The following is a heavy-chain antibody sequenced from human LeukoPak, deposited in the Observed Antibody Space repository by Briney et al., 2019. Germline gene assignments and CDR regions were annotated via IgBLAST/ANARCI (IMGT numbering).Heavy chain of an antibody. V-gene: IGHV1-8*03. D-gene: IGHD3-3*01. CDR3: ARGRAITNFGVVKRWYNWFDP. J-gene: IGHJ5*02. Sequence: GASVKVSCKASGYTFTSYDINWVRHAPGQGLEWMGWMNPNSGNTGYAQKFQGRVTITRNTSISTAYMELSRLRSEDTAVYYCARGRAITNFGVVKRWYNWFDPWGQGTLVTVSS. CDR1: GYTFTSYD. CDR2: MNPNSGNT.